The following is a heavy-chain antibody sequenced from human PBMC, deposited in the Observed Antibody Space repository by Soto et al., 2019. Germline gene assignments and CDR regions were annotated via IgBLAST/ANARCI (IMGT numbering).Heavy chain of an antibody. J-gene: IGHJ4*02. V-gene: IGHV1-8*01. CDR2: MNTNSGNT. D-gene: IGHD3-10*01. Sequence: QVQLVQSGAEVKKPGASVKVSCKASGYTFTSYDINWVRQATGQGLEWMGWMNTNSGNTGYAQKFQGRVTMTRNTSISTAYMELSSLRSEDTAVYYCARGITMVRGVIYYFDYWGQGTLVTVSS. CDR1: GYTFTSYD. CDR3: ARGITMVRGVIYYFDY.